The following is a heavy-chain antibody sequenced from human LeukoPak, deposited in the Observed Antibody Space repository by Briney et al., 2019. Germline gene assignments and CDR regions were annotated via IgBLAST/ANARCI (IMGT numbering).Heavy chain of an antibody. Sequence: SQTLSLTCAISGDSVSSAIVGWHWVRQSPSRGLEWLGRTLYRSKWYNDYAVSVRGRITINPDTSKNQFSLQLSSVTPDDTAVYYCARGYDYAFDNWGQGTLVTVSS. D-gene: IGHD4-17*01. CDR1: GDSVSSAIVG. V-gene: IGHV6-1*01. J-gene: IGHJ4*02. CDR2: TLYRSKWYN. CDR3: ARGYDYAFDN.